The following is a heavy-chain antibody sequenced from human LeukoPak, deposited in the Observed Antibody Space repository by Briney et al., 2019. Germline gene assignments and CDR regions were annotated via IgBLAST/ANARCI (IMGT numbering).Heavy chain of an antibody. J-gene: IGHJ5*02. Sequence: ASVKVSCKASGYTFTGYFIHWVRQAPGQGLEWMGWINPNTGDTKFAQKFQGRITMTRDTSISTAYMELSRLRSDDTAVYYCARVSITLFGMAKTQALRFDPWGQGTLVTVSS. D-gene: IGHD3-3*01. CDR1: GYTFTGYF. V-gene: IGHV1-2*02. CDR2: INPNTGDT. CDR3: ARVSITLFGMAKTQALRFDP.